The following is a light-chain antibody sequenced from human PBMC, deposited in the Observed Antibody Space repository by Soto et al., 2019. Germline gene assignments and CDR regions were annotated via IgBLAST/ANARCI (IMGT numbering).Light chain of an antibody. CDR2: GNS. CDR3: QSYDSSLSVV. Sequence: QSVLTQPPAVSGAPGQRVTISCTGSSSNIGAGYDVHWYQQLPGTAPKLLIYGNSNRPSGVSDRFSGSKSGTSASLAISGLQAEDEADYYCQSYDSSLSVVFGGGTKLTVL. CDR1: SSNIGAGYD. J-gene: IGLJ2*01. V-gene: IGLV1-40*01.